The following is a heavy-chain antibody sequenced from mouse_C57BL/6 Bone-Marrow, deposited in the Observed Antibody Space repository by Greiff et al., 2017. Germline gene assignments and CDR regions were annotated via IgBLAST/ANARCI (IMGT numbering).Heavy chain of an antibody. V-gene: IGHV1-75*01. CDR2: IFPGSGST. J-gene: IGHJ4*01. CDR3: ARRGVITTVVATDAMDY. D-gene: IGHD1-1*01. CDR1: GYTFTDYY. Sequence: VKLQESGPELVKPGASVKISCKASGYTFTDYYINWVKQRPGQGLEWIGWIFPGSGSTYYNEKFKGKATLTVDKSSSTAYMLLSSLTSEDSAVYFYARRGVITTVVATDAMDYWGQGTSVTVSS.